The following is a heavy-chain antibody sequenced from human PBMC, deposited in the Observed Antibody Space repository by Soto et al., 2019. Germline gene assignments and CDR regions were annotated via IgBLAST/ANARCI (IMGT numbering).Heavy chain of an antibody. D-gene: IGHD4-17*01. Sequence: QVQLVQSGAEVKKPGSSVKVSCKASGGSLSNYGISWVRQAPGQGLEWMGGIIHFFGTENYAQKFQGRVTITADESTNIVYMDVTSLRSEDTAVYYCARGDATKIVVTTYYAMDVWGQGTTVTVSS. CDR1: GGSLSNYG. CDR3: ARGDATKIVVTTYYAMDV. V-gene: IGHV1-69*12. J-gene: IGHJ6*02. CDR2: IIHFFGTE.